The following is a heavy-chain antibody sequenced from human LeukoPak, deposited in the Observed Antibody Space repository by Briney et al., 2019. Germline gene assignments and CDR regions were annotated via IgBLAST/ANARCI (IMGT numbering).Heavy chain of an antibody. Sequence: PSETLSLTCTVSGGSISSSSYYWGWIRQPPGKGLEWIGSIYYSGSTHYNPSLKSRVTISVDTSKNQFSLKLSSVTAADTAVYYCASRSGSYYGGVDYWGQGTLVTVSS. V-gene: IGHV4-39*01. CDR3: ASRSGSYYGGVDY. CDR2: IYYSGST. J-gene: IGHJ4*02. CDR1: GGSISSSSYY. D-gene: IGHD1-26*01.